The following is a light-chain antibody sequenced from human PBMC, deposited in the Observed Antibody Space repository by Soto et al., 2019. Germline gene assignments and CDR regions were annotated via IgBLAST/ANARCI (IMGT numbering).Light chain of an antibody. J-gene: IGLJ3*02. CDR2: EGT. Sequence: QSALTQPASVSGSPGQSITLSCTGTRSDIGNYNLVSWYQQHPGKVPKLILYEGTTRPSGVSNRISGSKSGNTASLTISGLQAEDEADYYCCSYAGSTSVVFGGGTKLTVL. CDR1: RSDIGNYNL. V-gene: IGLV2-23*01. CDR3: CSYAGSTSVV.